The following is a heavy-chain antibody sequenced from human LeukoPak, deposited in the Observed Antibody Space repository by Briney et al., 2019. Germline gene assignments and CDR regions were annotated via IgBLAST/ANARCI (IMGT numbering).Heavy chain of an antibody. Sequence: PGRSLRLSCAASGFTFSSLWMSWVRQAPGQGLEWVANMNRDGSETYYVDSVKGRFTIARDNAKNSLYLQMSSLRVEDTAVYYCARVLGGYSYGDYWGQGTLVTV. J-gene: IGHJ4*02. CDR3: ARVLGGYSYGDY. CDR2: MNRDGSET. CDR1: GFTFSSLW. D-gene: IGHD5-18*01. V-gene: IGHV3-7*05.